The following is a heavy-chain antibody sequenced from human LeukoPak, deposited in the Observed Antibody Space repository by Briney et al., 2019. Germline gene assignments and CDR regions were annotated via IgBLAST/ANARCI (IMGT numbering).Heavy chain of an antibody. D-gene: IGHD5-18*01. CDR3: ARHTSITAMVTY. J-gene: IGHJ4*02. Sequence: SETLSLTCTVPGGSISSYYWSWIRQPPGKGLEWIGYIYYSGSTNYNPSLKSRVTISVDTSKNQFSLKLNSVTAADTAMYYCARHTSITAMVTYWGQGTLVTVSS. CDR1: GGSISSYY. CDR2: IYYSGST. V-gene: IGHV4-59*08.